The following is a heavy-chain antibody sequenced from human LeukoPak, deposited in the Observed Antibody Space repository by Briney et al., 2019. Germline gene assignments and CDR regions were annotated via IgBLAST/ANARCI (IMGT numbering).Heavy chain of an antibody. CDR1: GYTFTGYY. V-gene: IGHV1-2*02. J-gene: IGHJ4*02. CDR2: INPNSGGT. CDR3: ARYTSLGVYYDSSGYDY. D-gene: IGHD3-22*01. Sequence: GASVKVSCKASGYTFTGYYMHWVRQAPGQGLEWMGWINPNSGGTNYAQKFQGRVTMTRDTSINTAYMELSRLRSDDTAVYYCARYTSLGVYYDSSGYDYWGQGTLVTVSS.